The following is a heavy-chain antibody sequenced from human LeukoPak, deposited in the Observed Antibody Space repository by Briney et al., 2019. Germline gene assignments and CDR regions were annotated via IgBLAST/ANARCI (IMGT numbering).Heavy chain of an antibody. V-gene: IGHV3-53*01. J-gene: IGHJ4*02. Sequence: GGSLRLSCAASGFTVSSNYMSWVRQAPGKGLEWVSVIYSGGSTYYADSVKGRFTISRDNSKNTLYLQMNSLRAEDTAVYYCAKGSRIAARPSTFDYWGQGTLVTVSS. CDR3: AKGSRIAARPSTFDY. CDR2: IYSGGST. D-gene: IGHD6-6*01. CDR1: GFTVSSNY.